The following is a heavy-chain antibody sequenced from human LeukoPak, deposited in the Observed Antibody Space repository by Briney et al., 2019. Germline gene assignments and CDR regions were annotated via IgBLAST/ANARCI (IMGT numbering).Heavy chain of an antibody. Sequence: PGASLRLSCAASGFTFSSYAMSWVRQAPGKGLEWVSAISGSGGSTYYADSVKGRFTISRDNSKNTLYLQMNSLRAEDTAVYYCAKSLRSTRQFDYWGQGTLVTVSS. J-gene: IGHJ4*02. CDR1: GFTFSSYA. V-gene: IGHV3-23*01. D-gene: IGHD5/OR15-5a*01. CDR3: AKSLRSTRQFDY. CDR2: ISGSGGST.